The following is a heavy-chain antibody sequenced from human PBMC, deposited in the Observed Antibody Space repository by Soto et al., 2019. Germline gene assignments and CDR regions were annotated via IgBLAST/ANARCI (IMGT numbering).Heavy chain of an antibody. CDR2: LNAGNGNT. V-gene: IGHV1-3*01. Sequence: ASVKVSRKASVYTFTNYAMHWVRQAPGQRLEWMGWLNAGNGNTKYSQKFQGRVTITRDTSASTAYMELSSLRSEATAVYYCARDEGSGWFVYWGQGTLVTGSS. J-gene: IGHJ4*02. CDR1: VYTFTNYA. CDR3: ARDEGSGWFVY. D-gene: IGHD6-19*01.